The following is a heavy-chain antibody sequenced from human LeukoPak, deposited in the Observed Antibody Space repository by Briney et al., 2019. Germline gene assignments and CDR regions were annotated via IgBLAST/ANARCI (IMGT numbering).Heavy chain of an antibody. V-gene: IGHV3-53*01. J-gene: IGHJ3*02. CDR2: IYSGGTT. Sequence: GGSLRLSCAASDLPVSINYMTWVRQAPGKGLEWVSVIYSGGTTFYADSVKGRFTISRDNSKNTLYLQMPSLRAEDTAVYYCARGGDAFDIWGQGTMVSVSS. CDR3: ARGGDAFDI. CDR1: DLPVSINY. D-gene: IGHD2-15*01.